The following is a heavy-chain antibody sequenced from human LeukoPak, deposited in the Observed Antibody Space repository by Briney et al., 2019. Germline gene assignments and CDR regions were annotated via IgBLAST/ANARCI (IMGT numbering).Heavy chain of an antibody. CDR1: GDSVSSNSAA. CDR2: TYYRSKWYN. D-gene: IGHD5/OR15-5a*01. V-gene: IGHV6-1*01. Sequence: SQTLSLTCAISGDSVSSNSAAWNWIRQSPSRGLEWLGRTYYRSKWYNDYAVSVESRITINADTSKNQFSLHLNSVTPEDTAAYYCARGGSGYTVSLFKYWGQGTLVTVSS. J-gene: IGHJ4*02. CDR3: ARGGSGYTVSLFKY.